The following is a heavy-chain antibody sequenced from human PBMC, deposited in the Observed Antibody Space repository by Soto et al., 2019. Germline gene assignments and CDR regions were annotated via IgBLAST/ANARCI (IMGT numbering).Heavy chain of an antibody. Sequence: EVQLVESGGDLVQPGGSLRLSCAASGFTFSTSSMNWVRQAPGKGLEWVSYIGSGSDPIYYADSVKGRFTISRDNAKNSLYLQLNSLPAADSAVYYGARGSTSVGYDYWGQGTLVTVSS. CDR1: GFTFSTSS. V-gene: IGHV3-48*01. CDR3: ARGSTSVGYDY. J-gene: IGHJ4*02. CDR2: IGSGSDPI. D-gene: IGHD1-26*01.